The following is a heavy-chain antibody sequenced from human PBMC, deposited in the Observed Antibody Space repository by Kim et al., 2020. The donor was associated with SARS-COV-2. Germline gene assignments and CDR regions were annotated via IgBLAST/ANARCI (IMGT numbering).Heavy chain of an antibody. J-gene: IGHJ6*02. Sequence: VKGRFTISRDNAKNSLYLQMNSLRAEDTAVYYCARVTVAGYYYYYYGMDVWGQGTTVTVSS. D-gene: IGHD6-19*01. CDR3: ARVTVAGYYYYYYGMDV. V-gene: IGHV3-11*06.